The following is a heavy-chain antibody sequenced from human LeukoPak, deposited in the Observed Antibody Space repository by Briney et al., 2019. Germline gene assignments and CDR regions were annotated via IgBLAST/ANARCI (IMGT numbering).Heavy chain of an antibody. Sequence: SETLSLTCTVSGGSISSYYWSWIRQPPGKGLEWIGYIYYSGSTNYNPSLKSRVTISVDTSKNQFSLRLGSVTAADTAVYYCARVEDYGDYPGRVDYWGQGTLVTVSS. D-gene: IGHD4-17*01. CDR3: ARVEDYGDYPGRVDY. J-gene: IGHJ4*02. CDR2: IYYSGST. CDR1: GGSISSYY. V-gene: IGHV4-59*01.